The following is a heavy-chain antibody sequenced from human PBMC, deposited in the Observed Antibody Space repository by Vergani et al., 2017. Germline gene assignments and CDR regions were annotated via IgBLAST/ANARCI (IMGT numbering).Heavy chain of an antibody. CDR2: IYTSGST. CDR3: ARDIEAYSNYGGAFDI. V-gene: IGHV4-61*02. Sequence: QVQLQESGPGLVKPSQTLSLTCTVSGGSISSGSYYWSWIRQPAGKGLEWIGRIYTSGSTNYNPSLKSRVTISVDTSKNQFSLKLSSVTAADTAVYYCARDIEAYSNYGGAFDIWGEGTMVTVSS. D-gene: IGHD4-11*01. CDR1: GGSISSGSYY. J-gene: IGHJ3*02.